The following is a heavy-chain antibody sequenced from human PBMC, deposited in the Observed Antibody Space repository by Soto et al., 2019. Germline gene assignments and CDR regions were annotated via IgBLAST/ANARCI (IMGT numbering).Heavy chain of an antibody. V-gene: IGHV2-5*02. J-gene: IGHJ5*02. CDR1: GFSVSASGVA. CDR3: AHRGYDSSGYLNWFDP. Sequence: QITLKESGPTLVNPTQTLTLTCTCSGFSVSASGVAVGWIRQPPGKALEWLALIYWDDDRRYSPSLKSRLAITKDTSKNQVVLTMTNMDPVDTATYYCAHRGYDSSGYLNWFDPWGQGTLVTVSS. D-gene: IGHD3-22*01. CDR2: IYWDDDR.